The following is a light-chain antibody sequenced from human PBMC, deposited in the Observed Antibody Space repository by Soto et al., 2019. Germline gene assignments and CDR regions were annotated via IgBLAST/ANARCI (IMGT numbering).Light chain of an antibody. J-gene: IGKJ5*01. CDR3: QQHGSSPIT. V-gene: IGKV3-20*01. Sequence: EIVLTQSPGTLSLSPGERTTLSCRASQSGSGTYLAWYQQKPGQAPRLLIYDASSRATGIPDRFSGSGSGTDFTLTISRLEPEDYAVYYSQQHGSSPITFGQGTRL. CDR2: DAS. CDR1: QSGSGTY.